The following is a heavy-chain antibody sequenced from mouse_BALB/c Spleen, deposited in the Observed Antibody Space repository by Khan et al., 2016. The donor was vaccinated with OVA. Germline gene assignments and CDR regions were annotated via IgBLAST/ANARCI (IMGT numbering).Heavy chain of an antibody. D-gene: IGHD1-1*01. CDR1: GYSFTGYF. J-gene: IGHJ2*01. V-gene: IGHV1-20*02. Sequence: VQMQLPGPQLVKPGASVKISCKSSGYSFTGYFMPWVMQSHGKSLEWIGRINPHFGETFCNHNFVDKATFTEHESSSTAHLELRSLASEDSAVYYCARIYGSDFDNWGQGTTLTVSS. CDR3: ARIYGSDFDN. CDR2: INPHFGET.